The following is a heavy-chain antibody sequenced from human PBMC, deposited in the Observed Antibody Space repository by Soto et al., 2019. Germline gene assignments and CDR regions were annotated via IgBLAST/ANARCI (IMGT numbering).Heavy chain of an antibody. CDR1: GFTFSSYA. CDR2: ISYDGSNK. Sequence: PGGSLRLSCAASGFTFSSYAMHWVRRAPGKGLEWVAVISYDGSNKYYADSVKGRFTISRDNSKNTLYLQMNSLRAEDTAVYYCARDDPSSSRPIDYWGQGTLVTVS. V-gene: IGHV3-30-3*01. J-gene: IGHJ4*02. CDR3: ARDDPSSSRPIDY. D-gene: IGHD6-6*01.